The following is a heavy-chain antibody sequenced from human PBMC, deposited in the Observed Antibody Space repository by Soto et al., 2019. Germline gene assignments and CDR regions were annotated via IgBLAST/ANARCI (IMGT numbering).Heavy chain of an antibody. CDR3: ARGLGGYLDYVDY. CDR1: GYTLTSYG. V-gene: IGHV1-3*04. D-gene: IGHD3-16*02. Sequence: ASVKVSCKASGYTLTSYGISWVRQAPGQRLEWMGWINTGNGNTKYSQKFQGRVTITRDTSASTAYIELSGLRTEDTAVYYCARGLGGYLDYVDYWGQGTLVTVSS. J-gene: IGHJ4*02. CDR2: INTGNGNT.